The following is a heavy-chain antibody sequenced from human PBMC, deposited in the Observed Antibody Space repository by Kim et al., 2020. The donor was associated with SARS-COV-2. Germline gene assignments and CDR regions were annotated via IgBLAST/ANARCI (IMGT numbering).Heavy chain of an antibody. J-gene: IGHJ6*02. CDR1: SGSISSTGNY. CDR2: IYYTGNT. V-gene: IGHV4-39*01. Sequence: SETLSLTCTVSSGSISSTGNYWGWIRQPPGKGLEWIGSIYYTGNTYYNPSLKSRVTISVDTSKNQFSLKSSSVTAADTAVYYCAKHQGLHSGPDVWGQGTTVTVSS. CDR3: AKHQGLHSGPDV. D-gene: IGHD6-25*01.